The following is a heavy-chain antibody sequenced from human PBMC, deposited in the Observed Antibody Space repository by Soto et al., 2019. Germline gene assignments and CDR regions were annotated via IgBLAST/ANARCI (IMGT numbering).Heavy chain of an antibody. J-gene: IGHJ4*02. D-gene: IGHD1-1*01. Sequence: QVHLVQSGAEVKKPGASVKVHCKGSGYTFPSYGITWVRQAPGQGIEWMGWISAHNGNTDYEQKLQGRVTVTRDTSTSTAYMELRSLRSVDTSVYYCARWRYGDYVGQGALVTVSS. CDR1: GYTFPSYG. CDR3: ARWRYGDY. CDR2: ISAHNGNT. V-gene: IGHV1-18*01.